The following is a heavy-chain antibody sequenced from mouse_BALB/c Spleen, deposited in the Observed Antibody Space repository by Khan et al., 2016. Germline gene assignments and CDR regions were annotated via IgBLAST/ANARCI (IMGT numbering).Heavy chain of an antibody. CDR3: VRDTPFAY. CDR1: GFTFNTNA. CDR2: IRSKSNNYAT. Sequence: EVQLVESGGGLVQPRGSLKLSCAASGFTFNTNATNWVRQAPGKGLEWVSRIRSKSNNYATYYADSVKDRFTISRDDSQSMLYLQMNNLKTEDTAMYYCVRDTPFAYWGQGTLVTVSA. V-gene: IGHV10S3*01. J-gene: IGHJ3*01.